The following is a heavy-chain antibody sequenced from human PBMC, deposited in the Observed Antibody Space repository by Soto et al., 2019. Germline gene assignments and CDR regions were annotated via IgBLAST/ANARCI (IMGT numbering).Heavy chain of an antibody. V-gene: IGHV3-33*01. CDR1: GFTFSSYG. D-gene: IGHD6-19*01. J-gene: IGHJ4*02. Sequence: QVQLVESGGGVVQPGRSLRLSCAASGFTFSSYGMHWVRQAPGKGLEWVAVIWYDGSNKYYADSVKGRFTISRDNSKNTLYLQMNSLRAEDTAVYYCASGAVADPFFDYWGQGTLVTVSS. CDR2: IWYDGSNK. CDR3: ASGAVADPFFDY.